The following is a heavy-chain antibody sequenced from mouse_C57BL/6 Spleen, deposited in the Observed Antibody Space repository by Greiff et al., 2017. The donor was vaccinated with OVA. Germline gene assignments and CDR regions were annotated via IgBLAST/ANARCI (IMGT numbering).Heavy chain of an antibody. CDR3: ARPLRRPYYYAMDY. V-gene: IGHV1-80*01. J-gene: IGHJ4*01. CDR2: IYPGDGDT. D-gene: IGHD3-2*02. CDR1: GYAFSSYW. Sequence: VKLMESGAELVKPGASVKISCKASGYAFSSYWMNWVKQRPGKGLEWIGQIYPGDGDTNYNGKFKGKATLTADKSSSTAYMQLSSLTSEDSAVYFCARPLRRPYYYAMDYWGQGTSVTVSS.